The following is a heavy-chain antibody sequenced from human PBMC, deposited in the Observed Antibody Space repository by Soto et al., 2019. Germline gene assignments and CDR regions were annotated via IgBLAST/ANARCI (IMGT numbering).Heavy chain of an antibody. J-gene: IGHJ6*04. Sequence: GGSLRLSCASSGFTFSSYAMSWVRQAPGEGLEWVSAISGSGGSIYYADSVKGRFTISRDNAKNSLHLQMSSRRDEDTAVYYCAREPILRSTYGMEVWGKGTTVSVSS. CDR1: GFTFSSYA. CDR3: AREPILRSTYGMEV. V-gene: IGHV3-23*01. D-gene: IGHD4-17*01. CDR2: ISGSGGSI.